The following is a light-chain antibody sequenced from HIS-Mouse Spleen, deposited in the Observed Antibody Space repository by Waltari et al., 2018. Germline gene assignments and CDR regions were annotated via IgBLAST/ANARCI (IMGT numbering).Light chain of an antibody. J-gene: IGLJ2*01. CDR3: YSTDSSGNHRV. Sequence: SYELTQPPSVSVFPGQTARITCSGDALPTKYAYWYQQKSGQAPVLVIYEDSKRPSGPPERFSGSSAGTIATLTISGAQVEDEADYYCYSTDSSGNHRVFGGGTKLTVL. CDR2: EDS. V-gene: IGLV3-10*01. CDR1: ALPTKY.